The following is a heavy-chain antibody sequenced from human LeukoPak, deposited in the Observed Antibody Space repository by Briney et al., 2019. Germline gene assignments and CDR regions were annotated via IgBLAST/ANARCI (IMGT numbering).Heavy chain of an antibody. V-gene: IGHV3-23*01. D-gene: IGHD3-3*01. J-gene: IGHJ4*02. CDR3: AKCYDFWSGYPADY. Sequence: GGSLRLSCAASGFTFSSYAMSWVRQAPGKGLEWVSAISGSGGSTYYADSVKGRFTISRDNSKNTLYLQMNSLRAEDTAVYYCAKCYDFWSGYPADYWGQGTLVTVSS. CDR2: ISGSGGST. CDR1: GFTFSSYA.